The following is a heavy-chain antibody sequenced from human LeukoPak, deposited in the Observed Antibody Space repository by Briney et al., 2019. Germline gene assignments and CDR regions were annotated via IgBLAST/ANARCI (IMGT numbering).Heavy chain of an antibody. CDR2: ISYDGSNK. Sequence: PGRSLRLSCAASGFTFSSYGMHWVRQAPGKGLEWVAVISYDGSNKYYADSVKGRFTISRDNSKNTLYLQMNSLRAEDTAVYYCAKEARGMVRGVIIYYFDYWGQGTLVTVSS. J-gene: IGHJ4*02. D-gene: IGHD3-10*01. V-gene: IGHV3-30*18. CDR3: AKEARGMVRGVIIYYFDY. CDR1: GFTFSSYG.